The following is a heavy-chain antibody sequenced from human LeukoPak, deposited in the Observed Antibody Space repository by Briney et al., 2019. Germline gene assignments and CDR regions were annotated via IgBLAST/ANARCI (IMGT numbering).Heavy chain of an antibody. D-gene: IGHD2-15*01. CDR1: GRSFSGYY. CDR2: INHSAST. Sequence: PSETLSLTCAVYGRSFSGYYTRWIPHPPQKGLEWLGEINHSASTNYNPSLKRRVTISVDTSKNQFSLKLSSVTAADTAVYYCASPYCSGGSCYANWFDPWGQGTLVTVAS. CDR3: ASPYCSGGSCYANWFDP. J-gene: IGHJ5*02. V-gene: IGHV4-34*01.